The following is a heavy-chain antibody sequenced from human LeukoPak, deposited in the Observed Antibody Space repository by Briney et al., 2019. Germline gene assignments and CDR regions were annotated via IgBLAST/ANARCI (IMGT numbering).Heavy chain of an antibody. D-gene: IGHD1-26*01. Sequence: ASVKVSCKASGYTFTSYGISWVRQAPGQGLEWMGWISTYNGNTNYAQKLQDRGTMTTDTSTSTAYMELRSLRSDDTAVYFCARDHVSYYLDPWGQGTLVTVSS. CDR2: ISTYNGNT. J-gene: IGHJ5*02. CDR1: GYTFTSYG. V-gene: IGHV1-18*01. CDR3: ARDHVSYYLDP.